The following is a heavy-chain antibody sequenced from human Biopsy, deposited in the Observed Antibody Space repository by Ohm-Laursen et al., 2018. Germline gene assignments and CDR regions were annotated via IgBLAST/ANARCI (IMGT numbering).Heavy chain of an antibody. D-gene: IGHD3-9*01. Sequence: SVKVSCKAPGGTFSNYGVNWVRQAPGQGLEWLGGNIPILGTGNYAQKFQDRVTVAADTSTSTATMDLRSLRSDDTAVYYCATKLTGYFHHWGQGTLVIVSS. CDR1: GGTFSNYG. CDR2: NIPILGTG. V-gene: IGHV1-69*06. CDR3: ATKLTGYFHH. J-gene: IGHJ1*01.